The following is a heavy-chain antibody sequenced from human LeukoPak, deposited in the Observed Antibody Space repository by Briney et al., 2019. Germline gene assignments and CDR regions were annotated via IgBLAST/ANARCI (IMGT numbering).Heavy chain of an antibody. CDR2: FGPEHGET. CDR3: ARANVDTAMATFDY. V-gene: IGHV1-24*01. D-gene: IGHD5-18*01. CDR1: GSKLTEFS. Sequence: GASVKVACKVFGSKLTEFSMHWVRQAPGKGLEWMGGFGPEHGETLYAQNFQGRVAVTEDRATDTAYMELSGLRSEDTAVYYCARANVDTAMATFDYWGQGTLVTVSS. J-gene: IGHJ4*02.